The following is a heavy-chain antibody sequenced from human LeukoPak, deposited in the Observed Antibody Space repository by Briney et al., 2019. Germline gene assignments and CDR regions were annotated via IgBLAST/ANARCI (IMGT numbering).Heavy chain of an antibody. CDR3: ARGRRYCSGGSCYRGGLYYYYGMDV. V-gene: IGHV4-59*01. CDR1: GGSISSYY. J-gene: IGHJ6*02. CDR2: IYHSGST. Sequence: SETLSLTCTVSGGSISSYYWSWIRQPPGKGLEWIGYIYHSGSTNYNPSLKSRVTISVDTSKNQFSLKLSSVTAADTAVYYCARGRRYCSGGSCYRGGLYYYYGMDVWGQGTTVTASS. D-gene: IGHD2-15*01.